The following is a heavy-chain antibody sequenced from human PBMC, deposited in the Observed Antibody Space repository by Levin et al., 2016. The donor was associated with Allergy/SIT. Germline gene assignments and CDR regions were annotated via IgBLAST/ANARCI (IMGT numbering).Heavy chain of an antibody. Sequence: ASVKVSCKVSGCTLTELSMHWVRQAPGKGLEWMGGFDPEDGETIYAQKFQGRVTMTEDTSTDTAYMELSSLRSEDTAVYYCATARPKNYYQLLFGYYYYYYGMDVWGQGTTVTVSS. CDR3: ATARPKNYYQLLFGYYYYYYGMDV. CDR1: GCTLTELS. CDR2: FDPEDGET. D-gene: IGHD2-2*01. J-gene: IGHJ6*02. V-gene: IGHV1-24*01.